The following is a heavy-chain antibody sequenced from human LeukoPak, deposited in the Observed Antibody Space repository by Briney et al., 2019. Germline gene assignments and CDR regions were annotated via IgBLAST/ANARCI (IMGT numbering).Heavy chain of an antibody. CDR2: IWYDGSNK. CDR1: AFTFSSYG. Sequence: PGGSLRLSCAASAFTFSSYGMHWVRQAPGKGLEWVAVIWYDGSNKYYADSVKGRFTISRDNSKNTLYLQMNSLRAEDTAVYYCARDKFRWSPYFDYWGQGTLVTVSS. D-gene: IGHD6-13*01. J-gene: IGHJ4*02. V-gene: IGHV3-33*08. CDR3: ARDKFRWSPYFDY.